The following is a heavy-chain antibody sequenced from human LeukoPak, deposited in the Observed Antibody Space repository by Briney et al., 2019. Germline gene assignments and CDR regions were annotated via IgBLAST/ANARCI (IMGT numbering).Heavy chain of an antibody. Sequence: GGSLRLSCAASGFTFSDYYMSWIRQAPGKGLEWVSYISRSSGTTIYYADSVKGRFTISRDNAKDSLYLQMNSLRAEDTAVYYCARDSARAGYCSSTSCYSSWFDPWGQGTLVTVSS. CDR1: GFTFSDYY. CDR2: ISRSSGTTI. J-gene: IGHJ5*02. D-gene: IGHD2-2*01. CDR3: ARDSARAGYCSSTSCYSSWFDP. V-gene: IGHV3-11*04.